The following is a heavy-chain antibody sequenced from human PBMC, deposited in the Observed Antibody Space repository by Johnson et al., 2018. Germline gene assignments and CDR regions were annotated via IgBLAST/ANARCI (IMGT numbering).Heavy chain of an antibody. J-gene: IGHJ6*02. CDR2: ISGSGGST. D-gene: IGHD6-19*01. Sequence: VQLVQSGGGVVQPGRSLRLSCAASGFTFRTYAMNWVRQAPGKGLEWVSRISGSGGSTIYADSVKGHFTISRDNSKNTLYLQMNSLRAEDTAGYYCAKLAQGLGPLDVWGQGTTVTVSS. V-gene: IGHV3-23*04. CDR3: AKLAQGLGPLDV. CDR1: GFTFRTYA.